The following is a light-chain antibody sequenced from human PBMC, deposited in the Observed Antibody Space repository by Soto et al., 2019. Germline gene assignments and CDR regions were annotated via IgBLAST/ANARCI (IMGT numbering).Light chain of an antibody. CDR3: QSYDSSSVV. CDR2: GNS. CDR1: SSNIGAGYD. J-gene: IGLJ2*01. V-gene: IGLV1-40*01. Sequence: QPVLTQPPSVSGAPGQRVTISCTGSSSNIGAGYDVHWYQQLPGTAPKLLIYGNSNRPSGVPDRFSGSKSGTSASLAITGLQAEDEADYYCQSYDSSSVVIGGGTKVTVL.